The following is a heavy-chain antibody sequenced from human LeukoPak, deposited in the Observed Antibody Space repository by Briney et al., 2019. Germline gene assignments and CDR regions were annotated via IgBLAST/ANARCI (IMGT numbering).Heavy chain of an antibody. CDR3: AKGLYYYGSGSYYNPILDQPKFDP. CDR2: ISYDGSNK. CDR1: GFTFSSYG. D-gene: IGHD3-10*01. Sequence: GGSLRLSCAASGFTFSSYGMHWVRQAPGKGLEWVAVISYDGSNKYYADSVKGRFTISRDNSKNTLYLQMNSLRAEDMAVYYCAKGLYYYGSGSYYNPILDQPKFDPWGQGTLVTVSS. V-gene: IGHV3-30*18. J-gene: IGHJ5*02.